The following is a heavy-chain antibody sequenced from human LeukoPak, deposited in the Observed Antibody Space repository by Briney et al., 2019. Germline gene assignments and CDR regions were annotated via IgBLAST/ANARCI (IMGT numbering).Heavy chain of an antibody. J-gene: IGHJ4*02. D-gene: IGHD5-18*01. CDR1: GFTFSSYA. CDR2: ISGSGGST. CDR3: AKEVSYGYGYYFDY. V-gene: IGHV3-23*01. Sequence: ETLSLTCTASGFTFSSYAMSWVRQAPGKGLEWVSAISGSGGSTYYADSVKGRFTISRDNSKNTLYLQMNSLRAEDTAVYYCAKEVSYGYGYYFDYWGQGTLVTVSS.